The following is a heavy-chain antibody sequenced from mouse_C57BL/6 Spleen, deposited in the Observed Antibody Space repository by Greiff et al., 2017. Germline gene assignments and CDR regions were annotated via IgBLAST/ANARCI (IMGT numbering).Heavy chain of an antibody. D-gene: IGHD2-4*01. Sequence: VQLQESGPELVKPGASVKISCKASGYAFSSSWMNWVKQRPGKGLEWIGRIYPGDGDTNYNGKFKGKATLTADKSSSTAYMQLSSLTSEDSAVYFCARRRSYDYDDFDYWGQGTTLTVSS. CDR2: IYPGDGDT. CDR3: ARRRSYDYDDFDY. V-gene: IGHV1-82*01. CDR1: GYAFSSSW. J-gene: IGHJ2*01.